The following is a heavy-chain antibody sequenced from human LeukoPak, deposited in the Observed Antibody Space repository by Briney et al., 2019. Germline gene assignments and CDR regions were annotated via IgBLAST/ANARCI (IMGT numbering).Heavy chain of an antibody. Sequence: SQTLSLTCTVSGGSISGGGYYWSWIRHYPGKGLEWIGNIYYSGSTDYNPSLMSRVTISVDTSKNQFSLKLNSVPAADTAVYFCARTRARASSDVVIDPVATDLFDPWGQGTLVTVSS. CDR2: IYYSGST. J-gene: IGHJ5*02. CDR3: ARTRARASSDVVIDPVATDLFDP. V-gene: IGHV4-31*03. CDR1: GGSISGGGYY. D-gene: IGHD2-2*01.